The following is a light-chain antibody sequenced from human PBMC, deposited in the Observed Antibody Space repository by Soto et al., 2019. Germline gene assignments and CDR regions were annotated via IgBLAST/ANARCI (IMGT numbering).Light chain of an antibody. J-gene: IGLJ2*01. CDR1: GSNIGAGYA. Sequence: QSVLTQPPSVSGAPGQRVTISCTGSGSNIGAGYAVHWYQQLPGTAPKLLIYSNTNRPSGVPDRFSGPKSGTSASRDITALQAVDEADYYCQSYDSMLTGLGFGGGTKLTVL. CDR2: SNT. V-gene: IGLV1-40*01. CDR3: QSYDSMLTGLG.